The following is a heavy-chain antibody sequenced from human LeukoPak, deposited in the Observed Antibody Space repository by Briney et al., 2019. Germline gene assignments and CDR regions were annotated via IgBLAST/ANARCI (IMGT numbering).Heavy chain of an antibody. CDR2: INHSGST. Sequence: SETLSLTCAVYGGSFSGYYWNWIRQPPGKGLEWIGEINHSGSTNYNPSLKSRVTISVDTSKNQFSLKLSSVTAADTAVYYCARGARRAGTMVRGGFFDYWGQGTLVTVSS. V-gene: IGHV4-34*01. CDR1: GGSFSGYY. D-gene: IGHD3-10*01. J-gene: IGHJ4*02. CDR3: ARGARRAGTMVRGGFFDY.